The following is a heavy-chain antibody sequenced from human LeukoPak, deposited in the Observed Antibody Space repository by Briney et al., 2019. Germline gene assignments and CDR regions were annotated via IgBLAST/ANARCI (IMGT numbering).Heavy chain of an antibody. CDR1: GFTFSSYA. CDR3: ARVVRWDSSGYYRFYYFDY. Sequence: GGSLRLSCAASGFTFSSYAMSWVRQAPGKGLEWVSAISGSGGSTYYADSVKGRFTISRDNSKNTLYLQMNSLRAEDTAVYYCARVVRWDSSGYYRFYYFDYWGQGTLVTVSS. D-gene: IGHD3-22*01. CDR2: ISGSGGST. V-gene: IGHV3-23*01. J-gene: IGHJ4*02.